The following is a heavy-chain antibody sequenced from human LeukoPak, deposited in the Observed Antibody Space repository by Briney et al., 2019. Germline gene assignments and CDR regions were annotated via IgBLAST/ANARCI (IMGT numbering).Heavy chain of an antibody. CDR2: ISGSGGST. J-gene: IGHJ4*02. CDR1: GFTFSSYA. D-gene: IGHD2-2*01. Sequence: GGSLRLSCAASGFTFSSYAMSWVRQAPGKGLEWVSAISGSGGSTYYADSVKGRFTISRDNSKNTLYLQMNSLRAEDTAVYYCAKDYCSSTSCYQDYWGQGTLVTVSS. CDR3: AKDYCSSTSCYQDY. V-gene: IGHV3-23*01.